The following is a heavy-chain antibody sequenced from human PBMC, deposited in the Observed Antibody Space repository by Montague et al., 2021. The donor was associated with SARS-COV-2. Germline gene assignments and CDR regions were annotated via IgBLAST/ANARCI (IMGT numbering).Heavy chain of an antibody. Sequence: SETLSLTCTVSDSSISSDYDWGWLRQPPGKGLEWIATVHHSGKTYYHPSLRSRATISLDTSKNQFSLKLTSVTAADTAVYYCAREPRSSGSTPDYFDFWGQGTLVTVSS. CDR2: VHHSGKT. V-gene: IGHV4-38-2*02. CDR3: AREPRSSGSTPDYFDF. CDR1: DSSISSDYD. D-gene: IGHD6-19*01. J-gene: IGHJ4*02.